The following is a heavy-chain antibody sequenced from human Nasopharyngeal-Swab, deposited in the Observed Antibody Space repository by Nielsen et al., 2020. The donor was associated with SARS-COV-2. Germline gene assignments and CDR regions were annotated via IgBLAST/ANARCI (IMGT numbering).Heavy chain of an antibody. CDR3: ARVSTYGDYGPFDY. Sequence: GGSLRLSCAASGFTFSSYSINWVRQAPGKGLEWVSSISSSGSYIYYADSVKGRFTISGDNAKNSLYLQMNSLRAEDTAVYYCARVSTYGDYGPFDYWGQGTLVTVSS. CDR1: GFTFSSYS. J-gene: IGHJ4*02. D-gene: IGHD4-17*01. CDR2: ISSSGSYI. V-gene: IGHV3-21*01.